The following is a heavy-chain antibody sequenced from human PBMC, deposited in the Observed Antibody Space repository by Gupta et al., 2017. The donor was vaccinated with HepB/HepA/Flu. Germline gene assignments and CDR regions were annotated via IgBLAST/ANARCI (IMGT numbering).Heavy chain of an antibody. V-gene: IGHV3-23*01. CDR1: GFTFSSYA. Sequence: EVQLLESGGGLVQPGGSLRLSCAASGFTFSSYAMSWVRQAPGKGLEWVSAISGSGGSTYYADSVKGRFTISRDNSKNTLYLQRNRLRAEDTAVYYCAKVMEGSIGGDRYYYYGMDVWGQGTTVTVSS. CDR2: ISGSGGST. J-gene: IGHJ6*02. CDR3: AKVMEGSIGGDRYYYYGMDV. D-gene: IGHD6-19*01.